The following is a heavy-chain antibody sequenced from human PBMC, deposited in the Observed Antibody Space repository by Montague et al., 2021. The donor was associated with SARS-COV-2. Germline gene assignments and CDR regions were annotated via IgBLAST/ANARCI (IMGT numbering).Heavy chain of an antibody. CDR3: ARDFGILTGTAPEDY. J-gene: IGHJ4*02. Sequence: SLRLSCAASGFTFSSYGMHWVRQAPGKGLEWVAVIWYDGSNKYYADSVRGRFTISRDNSKNTLYLQMNSLRAEDTAVYYCARDFGILTGTAPEDYRGQGTLVTVSS. V-gene: IGHV3-33*01. CDR2: IWYDGSNK. D-gene: IGHD1/OR15-1a*01. CDR1: GFTFSSYG.